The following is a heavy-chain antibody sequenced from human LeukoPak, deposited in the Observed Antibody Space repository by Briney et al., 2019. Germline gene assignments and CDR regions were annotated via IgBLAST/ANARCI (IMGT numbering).Heavy chain of an antibody. V-gene: IGHV1-69*05. D-gene: IGHD3-22*01. CDR3: ATTRDYYDSSGYPLDY. Sequence: SVKVSCKASGGTFSSYAISWVRQAPGQGLEWMGGIIPIFGTANYAQKFQGRVTITTDESTSTAYMELSSPRSEDTAVYYCATTRDYYDSSGYPLDYWGQGTLVTVSS. CDR2: IIPIFGTA. CDR1: GGTFSSYA. J-gene: IGHJ4*01.